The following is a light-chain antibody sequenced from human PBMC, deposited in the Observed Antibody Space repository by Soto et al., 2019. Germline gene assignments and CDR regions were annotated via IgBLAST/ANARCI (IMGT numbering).Light chain of an antibody. CDR1: QDISNF. Sequence: IQMNQRPSDRSASLGDRGTITSRASQDISNFLVWFQQRPGKVPKRLMYSANRLESGVPSRFSGSGSGTDFTLTITSLMPEDLATYYCHQLNNYPITFGQGRRLEIK. V-gene: IGKV1-17*03. CDR2: SAN. J-gene: IGKJ5*01. CDR3: HQLNNYPIT.